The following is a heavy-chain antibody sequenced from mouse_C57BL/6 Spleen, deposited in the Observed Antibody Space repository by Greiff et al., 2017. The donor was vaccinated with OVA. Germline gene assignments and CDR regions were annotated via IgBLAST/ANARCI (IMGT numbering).Heavy chain of an antibody. V-gene: IGHV14-4*01. Sequence: VQLQQSGAELVRPGASVKLSCTASGFKIKDDYMHWVKQRPEQGLEWIGWIDPENGDTEYASKFQGKATITADTSSNTAYLQLSSLTSEDTAVYYCTRGSSCYLFAYWGQGTLVTVSA. CDR2: IDPENGDT. CDR3: TRGSSCYLFAY. CDR1: GFKIKDDY. D-gene: IGHD3-2*02. J-gene: IGHJ3*01.